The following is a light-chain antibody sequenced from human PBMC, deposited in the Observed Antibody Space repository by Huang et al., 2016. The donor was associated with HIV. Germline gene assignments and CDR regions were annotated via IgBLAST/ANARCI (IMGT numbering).Light chain of an antibody. V-gene: IGKV2-28*01. CDR2: LGA. CDR1: QCLLHSNGYND. CDR3: MQAVQTPPT. Sequence: DIVMTHSPLSLPVTAGEPASISCRSSQCLLHSNGYNDLDWYLQKPGRSPQLLIYLGANRAAGVPDRFSGSGSGTDFTLKISRVEAEDVGVYYCMQAVQTPPTFGQGTKVEIK. J-gene: IGKJ1*01.